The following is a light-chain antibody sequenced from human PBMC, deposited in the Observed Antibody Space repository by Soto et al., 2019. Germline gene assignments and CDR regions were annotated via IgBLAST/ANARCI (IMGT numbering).Light chain of an antibody. CDR3: ASYTTSSTYV. CDR2: DVS. V-gene: IGLV2-14*01. Sequence: SPTPPAPLSGAPRQSIALSRTRTRSDVGGYSYVSWYQQQPGKAPKLVISDVSNRPSGVSDRFSGSKSGNTASLTISGLQTEDEADYYCASYTTSSTYVFGTGTKVTV. CDR1: RSDVGGYSY. J-gene: IGLJ1*01.